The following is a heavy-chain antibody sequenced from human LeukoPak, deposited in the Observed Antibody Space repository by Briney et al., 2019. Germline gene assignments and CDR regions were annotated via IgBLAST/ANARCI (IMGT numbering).Heavy chain of an antibody. CDR2: LSYDGSDK. J-gene: IGHJ4*02. Sequence: GGSLRLSCAGSGFTFSTYAMHWVRQAPGKGLEWVAGLSYDGSDKHFADSVKGRFTISRDNSKNTLYLQMNSLRPEDTAVYFCARDLFSQLLLFDYWGQGTLVTVSS. CDR1: GFTFSTYA. D-gene: IGHD2-15*01. V-gene: IGHV3-30-3*01. CDR3: ARDLFSQLLLFDY.